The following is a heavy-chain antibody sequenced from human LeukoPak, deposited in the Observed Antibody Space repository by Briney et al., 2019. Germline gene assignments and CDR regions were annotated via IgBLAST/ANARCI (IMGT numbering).Heavy chain of an antibody. CDR2: IYRTGST. Sequence: SETLSLTCTVSGYSINSGYYWVWLRQPPGEGLEWIGSIYRTGSTNYNPSLKSRVTISVDTSKNQFSLKLSSVTAADTAVYYCARTELWFGESVFDYWGQGTLVTVSS. V-gene: IGHV4-38-2*02. D-gene: IGHD3-10*01. CDR1: GYSINSGYY. CDR3: ARTELWFGESVFDY. J-gene: IGHJ4*02.